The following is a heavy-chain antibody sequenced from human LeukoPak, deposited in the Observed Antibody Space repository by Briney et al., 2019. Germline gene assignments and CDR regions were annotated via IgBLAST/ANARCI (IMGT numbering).Heavy chain of an antibody. CDR2: INPNSGGT. D-gene: IGHD6-13*01. CDR1: GYTFTGYY. J-gene: IGHJ4*02. CDR3: AREGYSSNEDY. V-gene: IGHV1-2*06. Sequence: ASVKVSCKASGYTFTGYYMHWVRQAPGQGLEWMGRINPNSGGTNYAQKFQGRVTMTRDTSISTAYMELSSLRSEDTAVYYCAREGYSSNEDYWGQGTLVTVSS.